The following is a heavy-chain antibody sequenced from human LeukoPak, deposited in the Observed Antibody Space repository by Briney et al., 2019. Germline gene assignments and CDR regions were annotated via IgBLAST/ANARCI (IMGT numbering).Heavy chain of an antibody. CDR2: IGASGSTR. D-gene: IGHD3-22*01. CDR1: GFTFRKHY. Sequence: GGSLRLSCAASGFTFRKHYMSWIRQAPGRGPEWVAYIGASGSTRYYRDSVNGRFAISRDNAKNSLHLQMNSLRAEDTAVYYCAKDLREWYYDPNGNYFSYGMDVWGQGTTVVVSS. CDR3: AKDLREWYYDPNGNYFSYGMDV. V-gene: IGHV3-11*01. J-gene: IGHJ6*02.